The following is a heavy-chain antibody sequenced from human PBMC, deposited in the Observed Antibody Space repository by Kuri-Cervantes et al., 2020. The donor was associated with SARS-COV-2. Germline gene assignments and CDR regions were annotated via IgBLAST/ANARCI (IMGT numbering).Heavy chain of an antibody. CDR1: GGSISSYY. CDR2: IYTSGST. CDR3: ARAQRDFWSASVDY. J-gene: IGHJ4*02. D-gene: IGHD3-3*01. V-gene: IGHV4-4*07. Sequence: SETLSLTCTVSGGSISSYYWSWIRQPAGKGLEWIGRIYTSGSTNYNPSLKSRVTMSVDTSKKQFSLNLGSVTVADTAVYYCARAQRDFWSASVDYWGQGLLVTVSS.